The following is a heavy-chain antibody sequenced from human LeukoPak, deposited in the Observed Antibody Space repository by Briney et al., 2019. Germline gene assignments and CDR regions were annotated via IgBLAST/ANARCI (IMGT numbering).Heavy chain of an antibody. CDR2: IYYSGST. Sequence: TPSETLSLTCTVSGGSVSSGSYYWSWIRQPPGKGLEWIGYIYYSGSTNYNPSLKSRVTISVDTSKNQFSLKLSSVTVADTAVYYCARELRYYDILTGNRGDYFDYWGQGTLVTVSS. V-gene: IGHV4-61*01. CDR1: GGSVSSGSYY. J-gene: IGHJ4*02. D-gene: IGHD3-9*01. CDR3: ARELRYYDILTGNRGDYFDY.